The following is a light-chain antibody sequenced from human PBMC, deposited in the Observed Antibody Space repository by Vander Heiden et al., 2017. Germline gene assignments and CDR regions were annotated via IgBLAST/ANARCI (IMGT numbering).Light chain of an antibody. V-gene: IGLV3-1*01. CDR3: QAWGISAAV. CDR1: KLGGKY. CDR2: QDS. J-gene: IGLJ2*01. Sequence: YLLTQPPSVSVSPGQTASITCSGDKLGGKYACWVQQNPGRSPVLVIYQDSKRPSGVPERFSGSGSGDTATLTVSETEAMDEADCYCQAWGISAAVFGGGTKLTVL.